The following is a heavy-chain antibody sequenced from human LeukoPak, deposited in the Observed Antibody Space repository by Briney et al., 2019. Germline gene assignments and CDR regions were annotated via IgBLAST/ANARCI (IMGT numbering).Heavy chain of an antibody. CDR1: GGTFSSYA. D-gene: IGHD3-10*01. V-gene: IGHV1-69*13. Sequence: SVKVSCKASGGTFSSYAISWVRQAPGQGLEWMGGIIPIFGTANYAQKFQGRVTITADESTSTAYMELSSLRSEDTAVYYCARDAMYYGSGGYWYYYYYGMDVWGQGTTVTVSS. CDR2: IIPIFGTA. J-gene: IGHJ6*02. CDR3: ARDAMYYGSGGYWYYYYYGMDV.